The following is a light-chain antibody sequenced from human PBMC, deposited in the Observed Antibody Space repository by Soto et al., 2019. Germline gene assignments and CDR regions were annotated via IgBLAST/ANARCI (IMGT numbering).Light chain of an antibody. Sequence: EIVLTQSPGTLSLSPGERATLSCRASQSVSSSYLAWYQQKPGQAPRLLIYGASSRPTGIPARFSGSGSGTEFNLTISSLQSEDFAVYYCQQYNNWPRATFGGGTKVDIK. CDR1: QSVSSSY. J-gene: IGKJ4*01. CDR3: QQYNNWPRAT. CDR2: GAS. V-gene: IGKV3-15*01.